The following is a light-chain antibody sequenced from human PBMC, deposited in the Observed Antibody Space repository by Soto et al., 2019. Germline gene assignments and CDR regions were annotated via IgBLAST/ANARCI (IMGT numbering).Light chain of an antibody. CDR1: QDISDS. CDR3: LQYDSYPRT. Sequence: DIQMTQSPSSLSAYVGDRVTITCRASQDISDSLAWIQQRPGKAPKSLIYGASRLQSGVPSKFSGSGSGTDFTLTISSLQPEDFATYYCLQYDSYPRTFGPGTRLDIK. J-gene: IGKJ5*01. CDR2: GAS. V-gene: IGKV1-16*02.